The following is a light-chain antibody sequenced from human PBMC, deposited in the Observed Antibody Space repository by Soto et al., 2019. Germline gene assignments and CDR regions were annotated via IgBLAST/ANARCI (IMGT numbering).Light chain of an antibody. J-gene: IGKJ5*01. CDR2: DAS. CDR1: QSVSSY. Sequence: EVELTQSPGTLSLSPGERATLSCRASQSVSSYLAWFQQKPGQAPRLLIFDASNRPTGIPDRFSGSGSGTDFTLTIRSLEPEDFAVYYCQQRSNWPITFGQATRLEIK. CDR3: QQRSNWPIT. V-gene: IGKV3-11*01.